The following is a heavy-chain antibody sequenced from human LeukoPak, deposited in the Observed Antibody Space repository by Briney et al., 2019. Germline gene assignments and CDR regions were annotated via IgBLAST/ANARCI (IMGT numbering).Heavy chain of an antibody. CDR3: AKRGVVIRVILVGFHKEAYYFDS. CDR1: GTTLSNYG. J-gene: IGHJ4*02. V-gene: IGHV3-23*01. CDR2: ISDSGGRT. D-gene: IGHD3-22*01. Sequence: PGGSLRLPCAVSGTTLSNYGMSWVRQAPGKGLEWVAGISDSGGRTNYADSVKGRFTISRDNPKNTLYLQMNSLRAEDTAVYFCAKRGVVIRVILVGFHKEAYYFDSWGQGALVTVSS.